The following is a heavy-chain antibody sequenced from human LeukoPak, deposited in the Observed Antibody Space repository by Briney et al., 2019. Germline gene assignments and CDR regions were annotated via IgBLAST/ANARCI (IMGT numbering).Heavy chain of an antibody. CDR2: INPEGSQT. D-gene: IGHD5-24*01. CDR3: AAWTDRGYNF. Sequence: GESLRLSCAASGFTFSSSWMNWVRQAPGKGLQWVGNINPEGSQTRFVDSVMGRFTMSKDNAKDSLYLQMNSLRVEDTAVFYCAAWTDRGYNFWGQGTVVTVSS. CDR1: GFTFSSSW. J-gene: IGHJ4*02. V-gene: IGHV3-7*01.